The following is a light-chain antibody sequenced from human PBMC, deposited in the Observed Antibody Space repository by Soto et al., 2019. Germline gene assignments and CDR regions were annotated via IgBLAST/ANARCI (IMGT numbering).Light chain of an antibody. V-gene: IGKV1-9*01. CDR3: QQLHSYPLT. CDR1: QCIGTY. J-gene: IGKJ4*01. CDR2: VAS. Sequence: DIQLTQSPSFLSASVGERVTITCRASQCIGTYVAWYQQEPGKAPNLLIYVASTLQSGVPSRFSGSGSGTEFTLTISSLQPEDFATYYCQQLHSYPLTFGGGTKVEIK.